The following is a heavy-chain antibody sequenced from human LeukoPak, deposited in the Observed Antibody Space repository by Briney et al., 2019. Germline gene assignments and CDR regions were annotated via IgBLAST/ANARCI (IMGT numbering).Heavy chain of an antibody. CDR3: ARITYYYDSSGYPLDY. D-gene: IGHD3-22*01. Sequence: ASVKVSCKASGYTFTSYYMHWVRQAPGQGLEWMGIINPSGGSTSYAQKFQGRVTMTRDTSTSTVYMELSSLRSEDTAVYYCARITYYYDSSGYPLDYWGQGTLVSLSS. CDR2: INPSGGST. CDR1: GYTFTSYY. J-gene: IGHJ4*02. V-gene: IGHV1-46*01.